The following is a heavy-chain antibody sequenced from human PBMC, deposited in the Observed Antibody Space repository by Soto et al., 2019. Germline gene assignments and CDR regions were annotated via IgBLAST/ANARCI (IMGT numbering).Heavy chain of an antibody. D-gene: IGHD4-4*01. Sequence: AVMVCCKASGYTFTYCGISWVRQAPGQGLEWMGWISGNNGDTNYAQKFQGRVTMTTDTSTSTAYMELRSLRSDDTAVYYCAXXTXXLTVTPPVIHLDYWGQGPPVTVSS. CDR1: GYTFTYCG. V-gene: IGHV1-18*04. CDR2: ISGNNGDT. J-gene: IGHJ4*02. CDR3: AXXTXXLTVTPPVIHLDY.